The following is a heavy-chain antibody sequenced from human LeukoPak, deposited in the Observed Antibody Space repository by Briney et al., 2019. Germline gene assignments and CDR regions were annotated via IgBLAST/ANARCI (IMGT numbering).Heavy chain of an antibody. V-gene: IGHV4-61*02. D-gene: IGHD6-19*01. CDR2: IYTNGIT. Sequence: SETLSLTCTVSGGSISSSSYYWGWIRQPAGEGLEWIGRIYTNGITNYNPSLKSRVTMSVDTSKSQFSLKLSSVTAADTAVYYCAREGYSTGWYPDYWGQGTLVTVSS. CDR1: GGSISSSSYY. J-gene: IGHJ4*02. CDR3: AREGYSTGWYPDY.